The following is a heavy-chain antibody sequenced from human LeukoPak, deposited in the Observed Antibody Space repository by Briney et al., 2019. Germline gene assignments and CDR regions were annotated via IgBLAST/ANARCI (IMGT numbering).Heavy chain of an antibody. Sequence: ASVKVSCKASGHTFTSYYMHWVRQAPGQGLEWMGWINPNSGGTNYAQKFQGRVTMTRDTSISTAYMELSRLRSDDTAVYYCARGLERLASWYDYWGQGTLVTVSS. CDR1: GHTFTSYY. CDR3: ARGLERLASWYDY. V-gene: IGHV1-2*02. D-gene: IGHD1-1*01. CDR2: INPNSGGT. J-gene: IGHJ4*02.